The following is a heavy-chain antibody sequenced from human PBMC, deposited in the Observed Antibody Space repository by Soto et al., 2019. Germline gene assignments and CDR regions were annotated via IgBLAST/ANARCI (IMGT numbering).Heavy chain of an antibody. J-gene: IGHJ4*02. CDR3: ATRAGAPAD. V-gene: IGHV3-7*01. CDR2: INEDSNKQ. CDR1: GFSFNTYW. D-gene: IGHD6-25*01. Sequence: EVQLVESGGGLVQPGGSLRLSCAASGFSFNTYWMSWIRQAPGKGLEWVANINEDSNKQNYVDSVRGRFTISRDNAKTSVHLQMNSLRVEDTAVYYCATRAGAPADWGQGTLVTVSS.